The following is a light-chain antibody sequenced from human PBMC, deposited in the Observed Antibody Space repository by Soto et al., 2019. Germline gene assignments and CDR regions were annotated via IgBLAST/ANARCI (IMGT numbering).Light chain of an antibody. Sequence: DIQMTQSPSSLSASVGDRVTITCRASQYIHTHLAWYQQKPGNSPKLLVYGASTLHSGVPSRFSDSGSGTDFILTISSLQSADVATYYCKTYDKAPWTFGPGTRV. CDR2: GAS. J-gene: IGKJ1*01. CDR1: QYIHTH. CDR3: KTYDKAPWT. V-gene: IGKV1-27*01.